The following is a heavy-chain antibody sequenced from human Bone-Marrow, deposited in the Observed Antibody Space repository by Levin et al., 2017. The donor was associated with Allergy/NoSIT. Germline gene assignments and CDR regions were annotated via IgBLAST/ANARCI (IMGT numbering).Heavy chain of an antibody. D-gene: IGHD6-19*01. CDR1: GESFSGYH. CDR2: INHSGST. J-gene: IGHJ4*02. CDR3: ARSVAGLDY. Sequence: PSETLSLTCAVYGESFSGYHWSWIRQPPGKGLEWIGEINHSGSTNYNPSLKSRVTISIDTSKNQFSLKLSSVTAADTAVYCCARSVAGLDYWGQGTLVTVSS. V-gene: IGHV4-34*01.